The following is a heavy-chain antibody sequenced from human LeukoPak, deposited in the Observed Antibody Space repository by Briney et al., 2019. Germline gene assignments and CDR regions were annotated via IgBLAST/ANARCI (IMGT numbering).Heavy chain of an antibody. D-gene: IGHD3-22*01. Sequence: PGGSLRLSCAASGFTFSDYYMSWIRQAPGKGLEWVSYISSSSSYTNYADSVKGRFTISRDNAKNSLYLQMNSLRAEDTALYYCARDLPQIEYWGQGTLLTVSS. CDR2: ISSSSSYT. V-gene: IGHV3-11*05. CDR1: GFTFSDYY. J-gene: IGHJ4*02. CDR3: ARDLPQIEY.